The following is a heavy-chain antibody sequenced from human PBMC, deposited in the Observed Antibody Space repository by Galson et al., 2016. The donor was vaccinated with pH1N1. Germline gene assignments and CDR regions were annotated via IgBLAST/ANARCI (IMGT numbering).Heavy chain of an antibody. J-gene: IGHJ3*02. CDR1: GYSFSSSW. CDR3: ARQYDFGDYRGNAFDI. D-gene: IGHD4-17*01. Sequence: QSGAEVKKPGESLKISCKGSGYSFSSSWIGWVRQVPGKGLEWMGIIYLGGSHIRYSPSFQGQVTISSDKSISTAYLQWISLRASDTAMYYCARQYDFGDYRGNAFDIWGQGTVVIVSS. CDR2: IYLGGSHI. V-gene: IGHV5-51*03.